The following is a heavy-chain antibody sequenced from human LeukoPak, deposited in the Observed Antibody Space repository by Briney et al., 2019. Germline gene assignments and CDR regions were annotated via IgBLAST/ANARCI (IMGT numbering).Heavy chain of an antibody. V-gene: IGHV4-39*07. J-gene: IGHJ5*02. CDR1: GGSISSSSYY. Sequence: SETLSLTCTVSGGSISSSSYYWGWIRQPPGKGLEWIGSIYYSGSTYYNPSLKSRVTISVDTSKNQFSLKLSSVTAADTAVYYCARGERMVRGGGAGRTDWFDPWGQGTLVTVSS. D-gene: IGHD3-10*01. CDR2: IYYSGST. CDR3: ARGERMVRGGGAGRTDWFDP.